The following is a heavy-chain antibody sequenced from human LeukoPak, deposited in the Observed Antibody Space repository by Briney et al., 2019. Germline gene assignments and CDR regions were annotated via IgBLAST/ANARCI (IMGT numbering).Heavy chain of an antibody. V-gene: IGHV3-7*01. J-gene: IGHJ5*02. D-gene: IGHD6-6*01. CDR2: IKEDGSEK. Sequence: GGSLRLSCAASGFTFSSFWMSWVRQAPGKGLEWVANIKEDGSEKYYVASVKGRFTISRDNAKNSLYLQMNSLRAEDTALYYCARYVLAVRSFDPWGQGTLVTVSS. CDR3: ARYVLAVRSFDP. CDR1: GFTFSSFW.